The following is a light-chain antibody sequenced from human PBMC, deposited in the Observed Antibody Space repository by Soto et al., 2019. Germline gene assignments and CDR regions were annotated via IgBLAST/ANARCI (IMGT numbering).Light chain of an antibody. J-gene: IGKJ4*01. V-gene: IGKV3-20*01. CDR3: QQYGTSPLT. CDR1: QSVSSSD. Sequence: EIKLTQSPGTVSLYPGERDTLSCRASQSVSSSDVAWYQQKPGQAPRLLIYDVSSRATGTPERFSGSGSGTDFTLNIRRLEPEDFAVYYCQQYGTSPLTFGGGTKVDIK. CDR2: DVS.